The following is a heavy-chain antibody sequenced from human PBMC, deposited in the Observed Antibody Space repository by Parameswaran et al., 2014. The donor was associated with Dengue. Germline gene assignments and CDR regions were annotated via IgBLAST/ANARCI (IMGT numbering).Heavy chain of an antibody. CDR3: ARARNGSGSPRRPYDAFDI. V-gene: IGHV1-69*01. D-gene: IGHD3-10*01. CDR2: IIPIFGTA. Sequence: WVRQAPGQGLEWMGGIIPIFGTANYAQKFQGRVTITADESTSTAYMELSSLRSEDTAVYYCARARNGSGSPRRPYDAFDIWGQGTMVTVSS. J-gene: IGHJ3*02.